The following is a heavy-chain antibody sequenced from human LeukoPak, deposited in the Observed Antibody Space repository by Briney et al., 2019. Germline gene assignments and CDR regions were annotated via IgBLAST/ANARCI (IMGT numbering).Heavy chain of an antibody. Sequence: PGGSLRLSCSASGFTFSSYAMHWVHQAPGKGLEYVSAISSNGGSTYYADSVKGRFTISRDNSKNTLYLQMSSLRAEDTAVYYCVKVGISEASYYYGMDVWGKGTTVTVSS. CDR3: VKVGISEASYYYGMDV. CDR1: GFTFSSYA. CDR2: ISSNGGST. J-gene: IGHJ6*04. V-gene: IGHV3-64D*06.